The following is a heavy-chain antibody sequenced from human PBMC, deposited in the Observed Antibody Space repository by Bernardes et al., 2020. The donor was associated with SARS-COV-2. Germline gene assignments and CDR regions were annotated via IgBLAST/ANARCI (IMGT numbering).Heavy chain of an antibody. CDR3: ARDPGSGFIVGATDAFDI. Sequence: GGSLRLSCAASGFTFSSYSMNWVRQAPGKGLEWVSSISSSSSYIYYADSVKGRFTISRDNAKNSLYLQMNSLRAEDTAVYYCARDPGSGFIVGATDAFDIWGQGTMVTVSS. V-gene: IGHV3-21*01. CDR1: GFTFSSYS. D-gene: IGHD1-26*01. CDR2: ISSSSSYI. J-gene: IGHJ3*02.